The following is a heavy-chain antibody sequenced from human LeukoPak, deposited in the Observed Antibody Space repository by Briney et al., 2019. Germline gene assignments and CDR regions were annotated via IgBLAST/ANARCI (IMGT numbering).Heavy chain of an antibody. V-gene: IGHV3-23*01. Sequence: GGSLRLSCAASGFTFSSYTMTWVRQAPGKGLEWVSAISNSGGSTYYADSVKGRFTISRDNSKNTLYLQMNSLRAKDTAIYYCARRDYGDFFWGQGTLVTVSS. J-gene: IGHJ4*02. CDR2: ISNSGGST. CDR3: ARRDYGDFF. D-gene: IGHD4-17*01. CDR1: GFTFSSYT.